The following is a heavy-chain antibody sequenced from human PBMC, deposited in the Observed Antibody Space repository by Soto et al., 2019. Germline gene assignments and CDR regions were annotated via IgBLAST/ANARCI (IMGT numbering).Heavy chain of an antibody. Sequence: PGESLKISCKGSGYRFTKYWIGWVRQMPGKGLEWMGIMYPGGSDIRYSPSFQGHIILSADNSISTAYLQWGSLKASDTAMHYCARTSAAGKYYYGMDVWGQGTTVTVS. CDR3: ARTSAAGKYYYGMDV. D-gene: IGHD6-13*01. CDR1: GYRFTKYW. J-gene: IGHJ6*02. V-gene: IGHV5-51*01. CDR2: MYPGGSDI.